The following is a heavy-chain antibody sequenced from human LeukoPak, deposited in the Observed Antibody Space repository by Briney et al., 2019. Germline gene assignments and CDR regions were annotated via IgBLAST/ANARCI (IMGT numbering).Heavy chain of an antibody. V-gene: IGHV3-23*01. CDR2: SSGSGGST. J-gene: IGHJ5*02. D-gene: IGHD1-26*01. CDR1: GFTFSSYA. Sequence: GGSLRLSCAASGFTFSSYAMSWVRQAPGKGLELVSASSGSGGSTYYADSVKGRFTISRDNSKNTLYLQMNSLRAEDTAVYYCAKSPPYSGSYFHWFDPWGQGTLVTVSS. CDR3: AKSPPYSGSYFHWFDP.